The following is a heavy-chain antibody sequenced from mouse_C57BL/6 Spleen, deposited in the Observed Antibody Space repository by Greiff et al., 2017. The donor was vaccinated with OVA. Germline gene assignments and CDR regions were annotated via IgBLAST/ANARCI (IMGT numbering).Heavy chain of an antibody. CDR1: GYTFTDYY. CDR2: INPYNGGT. Sequence: EVQLQQSGPVLVKPGASVKMSCKASGYTFTDYYMNWVKQSPGKSLEWIGVINPYNGGTSYNQKFKGKATLTVDKSSSTAYMELNSLTSEDSAVYYCGRGEYYGSSPYYFDYWGQGTTLTVSS. V-gene: IGHV1-19*01. J-gene: IGHJ2*01. CDR3: GRGEYYGSSPYYFDY. D-gene: IGHD1-1*01.